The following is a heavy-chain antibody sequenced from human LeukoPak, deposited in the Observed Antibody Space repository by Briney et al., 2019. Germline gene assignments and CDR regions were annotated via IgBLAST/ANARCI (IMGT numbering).Heavy chain of an antibody. J-gene: IGHJ4*02. V-gene: IGHV3-23*01. CDR2: ISGSGGST. Sequence: GGSLRLSCAASGFTFSSYAMNWVRQAPGKGLEWVSAISGSGGSTYYADPVKGRFTISRDNSKNTLYLQMNSLRAEDTAVYYCAKAPIVATAISGLFDYWGQGTLVTVSS. D-gene: IGHD5-12*01. CDR3: AKAPIVATAISGLFDY. CDR1: GFTFSSYA.